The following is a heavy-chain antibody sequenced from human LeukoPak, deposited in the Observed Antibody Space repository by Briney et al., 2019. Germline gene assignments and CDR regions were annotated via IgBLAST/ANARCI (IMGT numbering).Heavy chain of an antibody. J-gene: IGHJ4*02. V-gene: IGHV3-7*01. CDR1: GFTFSSYW. CDR3: ATDGRSGRHDFDY. Sequence: GGSLRLSCAASGFTFSSYWMSWVRQAPGKGLEWVANINQDGSQTYYEDSVKGRFTISRDNAKNSMYLQMNSLRAEDTAVYFCATDGRSGRHDFDYWGQETLVTVSS. CDR2: INQDGSQT. D-gene: IGHD3-10*01.